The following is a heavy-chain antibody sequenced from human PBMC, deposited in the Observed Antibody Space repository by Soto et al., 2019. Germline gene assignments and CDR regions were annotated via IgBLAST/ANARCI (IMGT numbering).Heavy chain of an antibody. D-gene: IGHD1-26*01. J-gene: IGHJ4*02. V-gene: IGHV2-5*01. CDR2: ISWKDEK. CDR1: GFSLSTSGAG. Sequence: ESGPTLVNPTQTLTVTCTFSGFSLSTSGAGVGWIRQSPGKAPEWLALISWKDEKRYNPGLKSRLTITKDTSKNQVVLTMTDLDPVETATYFCAHRYGGNYYRWYFDSWGQGTLVTV. CDR3: AHRYGGNYYRWYFDS.